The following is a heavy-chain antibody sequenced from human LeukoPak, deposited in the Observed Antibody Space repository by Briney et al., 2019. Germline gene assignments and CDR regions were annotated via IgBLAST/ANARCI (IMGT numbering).Heavy chain of an antibody. CDR2: IYYSGST. J-gene: IGHJ4*02. D-gene: IGHD3/OR15-3a*01. V-gene: IGHV4-59*08. Sequence: NPSETLSLTCTVSGGSISSYYWSWIRQPPGKGLEWIGYIYYSGSTNYNPSLKSRVTISVDTSKNQFSLKLSSVTAADTAVYYCARREAGLTPPDYWGQGTLVTVSS. CDR3: ARREAGLTPPDY. CDR1: GGSISSYY.